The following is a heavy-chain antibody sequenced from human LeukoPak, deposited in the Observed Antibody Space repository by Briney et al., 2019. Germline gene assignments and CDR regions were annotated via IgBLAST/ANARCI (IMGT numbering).Heavy chain of an antibody. CDR2: IFHSGTT. CDR1: GGSISSGGYS. CDR3: ARDRSMGLSWWYFDL. D-gene: IGHD3-16*01. V-gene: IGHV4-30-2*01. J-gene: IGHJ2*01. Sequence: SQTLSLTCAVSGGSISSGGYSWSWIRQPPGKGLEWIGYIFHSGTTNYNPSLKSRVTISVDRSKNQFSLKLSSVTAADTAVYYCARDRSMGLSWWYFDLWGRGTLVTVSS.